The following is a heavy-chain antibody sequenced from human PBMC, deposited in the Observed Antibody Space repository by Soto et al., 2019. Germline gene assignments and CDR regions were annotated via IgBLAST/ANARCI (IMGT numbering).Heavy chain of an antibody. J-gene: IGHJ4*02. Sequence: GGSLRLSCAASGFTFSSYAMSWVRQAPGKGLEWVSAISGSGGSTYYADSVKGRFTISRDNSKNTLYLQMNSLRAEDTAVYYCAKISVGAVAVAGTFDYWGQGTLVTVSS. CDR3: AKISVGAVAVAGTFDY. V-gene: IGHV3-23*01. CDR1: GFTFSSYA. D-gene: IGHD6-19*01. CDR2: ISGSGGST.